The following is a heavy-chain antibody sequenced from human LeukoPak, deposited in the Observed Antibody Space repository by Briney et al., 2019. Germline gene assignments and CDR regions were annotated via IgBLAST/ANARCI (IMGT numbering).Heavy chain of an antibody. D-gene: IGHD7-27*01. CDR2: IYTSGST. J-gene: IGHJ3*02. V-gene: IGHV4-4*07. Sequence: SETLSLTCTVSGGSISSYYWSWIRQPAGKGLEWIGRIYTSGSTNYNPSLKSRVTMSVGTSKNQFSLKLSSVTAADTAVYYCASTDWGSRAFDIWGQGTMVTVSS. CDR1: GGSISSYY. CDR3: ASTDWGSRAFDI.